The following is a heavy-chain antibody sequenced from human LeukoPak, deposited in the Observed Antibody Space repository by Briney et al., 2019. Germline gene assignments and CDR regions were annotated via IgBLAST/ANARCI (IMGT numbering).Heavy chain of an antibody. V-gene: IGHV1-2*02. J-gene: IGHJ4*02. Sequence: ASLKVSCKASGYTFTGYYMHWVRQAPGQGLEWMGWINPNSGGTNYAQKFQGRVTMTRDTPISTAYMELSRLRSDDTAVYYCARLLPDSSGWYEDYWGQGTLVTVSS. CDR1: GYTFTGYY. CDR3: ARLLPDSSGWYEDY. CDR2: INPNSGGT. D-gene: IGHD6-19*01.